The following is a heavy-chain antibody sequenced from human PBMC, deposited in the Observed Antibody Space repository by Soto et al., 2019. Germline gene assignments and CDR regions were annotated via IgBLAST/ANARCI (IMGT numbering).Heavy chain of an antibody. Sequence: QVQLVQSGAEVKKPGSSVKVSCKASGGTFSSYAISWVRQAPVQGLEWMGGIIPIFGTANYAQKFQGRVTITVDESTSTAYMALSSLRSEDTAVYYCAGRDRNHDYGNYDWFDPWGQGTLVTVSS. CDR1: GGTFSSYA. J-gene: IGHJ5*02. CDR2: IIPIFGTA. V-gene: IGHV1-69*01. CDR3: AGRDRNHDYGNYDWFDP. D-gene: IGHD4-17*01.